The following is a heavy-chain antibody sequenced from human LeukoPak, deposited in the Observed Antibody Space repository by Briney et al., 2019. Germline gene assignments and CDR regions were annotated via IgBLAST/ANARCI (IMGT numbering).Heavy chain of an antibody. V-gene: IGHV3-30*02. CDR3: AKDGGHDYVWGTSDYYYYYMDV. J-gene: IGHJ6*03. CDR2: IRYDGSNK. Sequence: GGSLRLSCAASGFTFSSYGMHWVRQAPGKGLEWVAFIRYDGSNKYYADSVKGRFTISRDNSKNTLYLQMNSLRAEDTAVYYCAKDGGHDYVWGTSDYYYYYMDVWGKGTTVTVSS. CDR1: GFTFSSYG. D-gene: IGHD3-16*01.